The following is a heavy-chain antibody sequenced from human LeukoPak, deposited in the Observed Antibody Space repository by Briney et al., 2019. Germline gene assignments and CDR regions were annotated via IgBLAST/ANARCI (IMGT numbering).Heavy chain of an antibody. Sequence: ASVKVSCKASGYTFTSYYMHWVRQAPGQGLEWMGIINPSGGSTSYAQKFQGRATMTRDTSTSTVYMELSSLRSEDTAVYYCARGAYYYDSSGYYYPHLFDYWGQGTLVTVSS. CDR2: INPSGGST. J-gene: IGHJ4*02. V-gene: IGHV1-46*01. D-gene: IGHD3-22*01. CDR1: GYTFTSYY. CDR3: ARGAYYYDSSGYYYPHLFDY.